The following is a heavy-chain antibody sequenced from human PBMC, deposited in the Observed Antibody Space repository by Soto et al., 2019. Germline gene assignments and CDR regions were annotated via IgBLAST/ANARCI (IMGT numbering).Heavy chain of an antibody. J-gene: IGHJ4*02. CDR3: ARGVSAGVDY. CDR2: MQPSTGRT. D-gene: IGHD1-26*01. Sequence: ASVKVSCKASGGTFSSYAINWVRQTAGQGLEWMGWMQPSTGRTGYAQKFQGRVTMTRDTSINTAYKELTTLTSDDTAFYYCARGVSAGVDYWGQGTLVTVSS. CDR1: GGTFSSYA. V-gene: IGHV1-8*02.